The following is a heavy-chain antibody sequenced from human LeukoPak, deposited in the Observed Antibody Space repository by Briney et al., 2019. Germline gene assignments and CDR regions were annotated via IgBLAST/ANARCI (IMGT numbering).Heavy chain of an antibody. D-gene: IGHD6-13*01. V-gene: IGHV3-21*01. CDR3: ARVDSSSWYPVSDY. Sequence: GGSLRLSCAASGFTFSNAWMSWVRQAPGKGLEWVSSISSSSSYIYYADSVKGRFTISRDNAKNSLYLQMNSLRAEDTAVYYCARVDSSSWYPVSDYWGQGTLVTVSS. CDR2: ISSSSSYI. CDR1: GFTFSNAW. J-gene: IGHJ4*02.